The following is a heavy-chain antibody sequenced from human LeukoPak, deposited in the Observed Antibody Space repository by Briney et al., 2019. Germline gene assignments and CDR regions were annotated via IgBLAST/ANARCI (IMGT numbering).Heavy chain of an antibody. CDR3: ARGASGSPRGDFDY. CDR2: ISAYNGNT. J-gene: IGHJ4*02. D-gene: IGHD1-26*01. Sequence: ASVKVSCKASGYTFTSYGISWVRQAPGQGLEWMGWISAYNGNTNYAQKLQGRVTMTTDTSTSTAYMELRGLRSDDTAVYYCARGASGSPRGDFDYWGQGTLVTVSS. CDR1: GYTFTSYG. V-gene: IGHV1-18*01.